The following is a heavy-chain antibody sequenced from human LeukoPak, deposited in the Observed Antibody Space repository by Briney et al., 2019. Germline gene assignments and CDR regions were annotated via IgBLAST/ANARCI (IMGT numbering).Heavy chain of an antibody. V-gene: IGHV4-59*01. CDR1: GGSISNYY. CDR3: ARIDCSSTSCPVDY. CDR2: IYYSGNT. J-gene: IGHJ4*02. D-gene: IGHD2-2*01. Sequence: SETLSLTCTVSGGSISNYYWSWIRQPPGKGLEWIGYIYYSGNTNYNPSLKSRVTISVDTSKNQFSLNLSSVTAADTAVYYCARIDCSSTSCPVDYWGQGTLVTVSS.